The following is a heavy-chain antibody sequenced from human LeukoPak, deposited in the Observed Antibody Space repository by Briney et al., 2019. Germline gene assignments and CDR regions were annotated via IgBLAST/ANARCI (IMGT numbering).Heavy chain of an antibody. CDR1: GFTFSSYS. J-gene: IGHJ4*02. D-gene: IGHD3-10*01. Sequence: GGSLRLSCAASGFTFSSYSMNWVRQAPGKGLEWVSSISSSSSYIYYADSVKGRFTISRDNAKSSLYLQMNSLRAEDTAVYYCARDVVGYYYGSGSYYPDYWGQGTLVTVSS. CDR3: ARDVVGYYYGSGSYYPDY. CDR2: ISSSSSYI. V-gene: IGHV3-21*01.